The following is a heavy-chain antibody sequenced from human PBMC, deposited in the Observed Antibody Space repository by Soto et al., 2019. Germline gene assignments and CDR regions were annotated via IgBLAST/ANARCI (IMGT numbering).Heavy chain of an antibody. CDR2: ISGSGGST. V-gene: IGHV3-23*01. CDR1: GFTFSSYA. CDR3: ATRTVGWYFDL. J-gene: IGHJ2*01. Sequence: EVQLLESGGGLVQTGGSLRLSCAASGFTFSSYAMNWVRQAPGKGLEWVSVISGSGGSTYYADAVKGRFTISRDNSKNTLYLQMNSLRAEDTAVYYCATRTVGWYFDLWGRGTLVTVSS. D-gene: IGHD4-17*01.